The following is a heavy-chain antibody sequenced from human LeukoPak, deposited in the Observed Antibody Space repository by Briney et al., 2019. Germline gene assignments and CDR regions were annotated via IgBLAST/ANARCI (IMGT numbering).Heavy chain of an antibody. CDR2: ISSSVSTI. CDR1: GFTFSSYS. CDR3: AREFVGTTSYYYYYMDV. V-gene: IGHV3-48*01. Sequence: PGGSLRLSCAASGFTFSSYSMNWVRQAPGKGLEWVSYISSSVSTIYYADSVKGRFTIPRDNAKNSLYLQMNSLRAEDTAVYYCAREFVGTTSYYYYYMDVWGKGTTVTVSS. D-gene: IGHD1-26*01. J-gene: IGHJ6*03.